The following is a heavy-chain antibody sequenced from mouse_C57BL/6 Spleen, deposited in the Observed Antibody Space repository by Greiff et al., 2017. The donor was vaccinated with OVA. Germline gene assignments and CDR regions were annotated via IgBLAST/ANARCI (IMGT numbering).Heavy chain of an antibody. Sequence: QVHVKQSGPGLVQPSQSLSITCTVSGFSLTSYGVHWVRQPPGKGLEWLGVIWSGGSTDYNAAFISRLSISKDNSKSQVFFKMNSLQADDTAIYYCAKRKDDYDGFAYWGQGTLVTVSA. CDR1: GFSLTSYG. CDR3: AKRKDDYDGFAY. D-gene: IGHD2-4*01. V-gene: IGHV2-4*01. J-gene: IGHJ3*01. CDR2: IWSGGST.